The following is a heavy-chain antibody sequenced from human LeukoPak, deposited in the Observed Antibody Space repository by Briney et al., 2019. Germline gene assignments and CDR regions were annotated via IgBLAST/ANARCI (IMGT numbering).Heavy chain of an antibody. CDR2: IYYSGST. J-gene: IGHJ4*02. CDR1: GGSFSGYY. Sequence: KASETLSLTCAVYGGSFSGYYWSWIRQPPGKGLEWIGYIYYSGSTNYNPSLKSRVTISVDTSKNQFSLKLSSVTAADTAVYYCARGVVVAASPDYFDYWGQGTLVTVSS. CDR3: ARGVVVAASPDYFDY. V-gene: IGHV4-59*01. D-gene: IGHD2-15*01.